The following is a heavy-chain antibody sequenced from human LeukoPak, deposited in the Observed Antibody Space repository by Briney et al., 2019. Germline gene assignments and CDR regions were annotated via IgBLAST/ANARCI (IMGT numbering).Heavy chain of an antibody. CDR3: ASGYSGYDFWYYYIDV. CDR1: GGSFSGYY. Sequence: SETLSLTCAVYGGSFSGYYWSWIRQPPGKGLEWIGEINHSGSTNYNPSLKSRVTISVDTSKNQFSLKLSSVTAADTAVYYCASGYSGYDFWYYYIDVWGKGTTVTVSS. J-gene: IGHJ6*03. V-gene: IGHV4-34*01. CDR2: INHSGST. D-gene: IGHD5-12*01.